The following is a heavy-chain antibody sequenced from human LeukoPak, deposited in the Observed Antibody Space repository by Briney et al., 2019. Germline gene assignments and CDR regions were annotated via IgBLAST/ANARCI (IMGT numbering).Heavy chain of an antibody. CDR2: IFHSGST. CDR3: ARSRFLEWLVHDAFDI. Sequence: SETLSLTCTVSGHSISSGYYWGWIRQPPGKGLERIGSIFHSGSTYYNPPLKSRVTISVDTTKNQFALKLNSGTAADTAVDYCARSRFLEWLVHDAFDIWGQGTMVTVSS. CDR1: GHSISSGYY. D-gene: IGHD3-3*01. V-gene: IGHV4-38-2*02. J-gene: IGHJ3*02.